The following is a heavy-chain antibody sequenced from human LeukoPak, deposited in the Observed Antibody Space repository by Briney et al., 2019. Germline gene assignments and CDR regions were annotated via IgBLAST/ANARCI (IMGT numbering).Heavy chain of an antibody. CDR3: XRXXXXEGXDY. Sequence: GGSLRLSCAASGFTFSSYWMHWVRQAPGKGLVWVSRINSDGSSTSYADSVKGRFTISRDNAKNTLYLQMNSLRAEDTAVYYCXRXXXXEGXDYWGQGTMVTVSS. CDR1: GFTFSSYW. CDR2: INSDGSST. J-gene: IGHJ4*02. V-gene: IGHV3-74*01.